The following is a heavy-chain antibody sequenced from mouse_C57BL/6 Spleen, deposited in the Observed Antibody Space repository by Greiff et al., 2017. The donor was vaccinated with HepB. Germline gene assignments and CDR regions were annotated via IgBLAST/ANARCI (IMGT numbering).Heavy chain of an antibody. CDR3: AREGSSSAWFAY. D-gene: IGHD1-1*01. CDR2: ISSGSSTI. V-gene: IGHV5-17*01. CDR1: GFTFSDYG. Sequence: EVKLMESGGGLVKPGGSLKLSCAASGFTFSDYGMHWVRQAPEKGLEWVAYISSGSSTIYYAATVKGRFTISRDNAKNTLFLQMTSRRSEDTAMYYCAREGSSSAWFAYWGQGTLVTVSA. J-gene: IGHJ3*01.